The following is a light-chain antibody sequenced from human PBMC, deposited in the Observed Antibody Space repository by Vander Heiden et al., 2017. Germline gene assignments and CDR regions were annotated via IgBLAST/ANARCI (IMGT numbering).Light chain of an antibody. J-gene: IGLJ3*02. CDR3: QVWDSSSDLSV. V-gene: IGLV3-21*02. CDR2: DDS. Sequence: SYALTQPPPVPVAPGQTARITCGGNNIGSKSVHWYQQQPGQAPVLVVYDDSDRPSGIPGRFSGSNSGNTAPLTISRVEAGDEADYYCQVWDSSSDLSVFGGGTKLTVL. CDR1: NIGSKS.